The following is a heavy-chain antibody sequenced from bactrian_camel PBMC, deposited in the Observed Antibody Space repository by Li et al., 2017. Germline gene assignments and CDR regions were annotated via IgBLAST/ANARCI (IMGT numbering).Heavy chain of an antibody. CDR1: RYTYKRNC. CDR2: LWIGGATT. CDR3: AADQLYGTCRDVLDFPA. V-gene: IGHV3S40*01. J-gene: IGHJ4*01. D-gene: IGHD6*01. Sequence: DVQLVDSGGGSVQAGGSLRLACAAGRYTYKRNCMGWFRQRPGKDREGLAVLWIGGATTTYADSVKGRFIITRDKAKDLVYLQMNGLQPEDTGMYYCAADQLYGTCRDVLDFPARGQGTQVTVS.